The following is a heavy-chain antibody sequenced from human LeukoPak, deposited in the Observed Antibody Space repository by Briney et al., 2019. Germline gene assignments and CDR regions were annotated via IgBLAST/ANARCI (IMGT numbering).Heavy chain of an antibody. CDR2: IYCSGNS. D-gene: IGHD6-13*01. J-gene: IGHJ4*02. Sequence: PSETLSLTCTVSGDSITSYFWSWIRQPPGQGLEWIGFIYCSGNSNYHPSLRSRVTMSVDTPKNQFSLNLRSVTAADTAVYYCARAGSWHNANFDYWGQGILVTVSS. CDR3: ARAGSWHNANFDY. CDR1: GDSITSYF. V-gene: IGHV4-59*01.